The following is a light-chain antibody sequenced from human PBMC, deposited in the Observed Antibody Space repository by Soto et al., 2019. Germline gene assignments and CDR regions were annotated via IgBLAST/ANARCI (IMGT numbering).Light chain of an antibody. Sequence: QSALTQPASVSGSPGQSITISCTGTSSDVGRYNYVSWYQQHPGKAPKLMIYEVSNRPSGVSNRFSASKSGNTASLTISGLQAEDEAEYYCTSYTSSTTWVFGGGTKLTVL. CDR2: EVS. CDR1: SSDVGRYNY. CDR3: TSYTSSTTWV. V-gene: IGLV2-14*01. J-gene: IGLJ3*02.